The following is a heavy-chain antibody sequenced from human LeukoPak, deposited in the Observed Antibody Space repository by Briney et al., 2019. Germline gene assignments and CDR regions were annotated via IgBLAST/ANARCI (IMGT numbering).Heavy chain of an antibody. V-gene: IGHV3-21*01. CDR2: ISSTTNYI. CDR1: GFTFSSYS. Sequence: GGSLRLSCAASGFTFSSYSMNWVRQAPGKGLEWVSSISSTTNYIYYADSVRGRFTISRDNAKNSLYLQMNSLRAEDTAAYYCASLRYSGYDVDYWGQGTLVTVSS. CDR3: ASLRYSGYDVDY. D-gene: IGHD5-12*01. J-gene: IGHJ4*02.